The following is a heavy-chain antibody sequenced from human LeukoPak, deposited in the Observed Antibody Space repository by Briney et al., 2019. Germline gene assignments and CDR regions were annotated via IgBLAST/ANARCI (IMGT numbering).Heavy chain of an antibody. D-gene: IGHD3-22*01. Sequence: SETLSLTCTVSGGSISSYYWSWIRQPAGKGLEWIGRIYTSGSTNYNPSLKSRVTMSVDASKNQFSLKLSSVTAADTAVYYCARMYYYDSSGRPLGWFDPWGQGTLVTVSS. CDR1: GGSISSYY. CDR2: IYTSGST. J-gene: IGHJ5*02. CDR3: ARMYYYDSSGRPLGWFDP. V-gene: IGHV4-4*07.